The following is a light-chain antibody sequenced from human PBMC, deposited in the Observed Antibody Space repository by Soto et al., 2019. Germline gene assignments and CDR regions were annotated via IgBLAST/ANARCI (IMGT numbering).Light chain of an antibody. CDR2: AAS. CDR3: QQSYTTPLT. J-gene: IGKJ4*01. CDR1: QSISSY. V-gene: IGKV1-39*01. Sequence: DIPMTQSPSSLSASVGDRVIITCRASQSISSYLNWYQQKPGKAPKLLIYAASSLQSGVPSRFSGSGSAADFTLTISSLQPEDFATYYCQQSYTTPLTFGGGTKVEIK.